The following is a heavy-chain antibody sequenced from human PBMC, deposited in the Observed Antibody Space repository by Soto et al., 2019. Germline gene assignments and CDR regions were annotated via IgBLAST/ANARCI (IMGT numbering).Heavy chain of an antibody. CDR1: GASLISGGYY. CDR2: FYHTGKT. J-gene: IGHJ3*01. D-gene: IGHD6-6*01. V-gene: IGHV4-31*03. Sequence: QVQLQESGPGLVKPSQTLSLTCTVSGASLISGGYYWTWIRHHPGKGLEWIGYFYHTGKTYYNPSLESRLSISGDTSKNHFSLTLTSVTAADTAVYYCAREMHASIDVFDVWGQGTGVTVSS. CDR3: AREMHASIDVFDV.